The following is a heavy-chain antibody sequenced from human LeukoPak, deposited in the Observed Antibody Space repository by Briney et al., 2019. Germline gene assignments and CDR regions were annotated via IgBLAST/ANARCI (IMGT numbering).Heavy chain of an antibody. J-gene: IGHJ4*02. Sequence: GASVKVSCKASGYTFTNYGISWVRQAPGRGLEWMGWISAYSGYTHYAQKIQGRVTVTTEASTSTAYMELRSLTSYDTAVYYCARDAVSTTTAGGIDYWGQGTLVTVSS. CDR3: ARDAVSTTTAGGIDY. CDR2: ISAYSGYT. V-gene: IGHV1-18*01. CDR1: GYTFTNYG. D-gene: IGHD5/OR15-5a*01.